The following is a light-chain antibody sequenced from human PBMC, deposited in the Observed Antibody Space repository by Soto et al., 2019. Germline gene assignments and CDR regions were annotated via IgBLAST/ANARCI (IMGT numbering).Light chain of an antibody. CDR2: GAS. V-gene: IGKV3-20*01. CDR3: QQYGSSLT. CDR1: QSVSSN. Sequence: EIVLTQSPSTLSLSPVERATLSCRASQSVSSNLAWYQQKPGQAPRLLIYGASSRATGIPDRFSGSGSGTDFTLTISRLEPEDFAVYYCQQYGSSLTFGGGTKVDIK. J-gene: IGKJ4*01.